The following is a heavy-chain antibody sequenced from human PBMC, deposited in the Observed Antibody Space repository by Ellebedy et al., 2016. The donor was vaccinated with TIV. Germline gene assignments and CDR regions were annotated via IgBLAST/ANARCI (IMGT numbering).Heavy chain of an antibody. Sequence: MPGGSLRLSCTVSGISIGRYFWNWIRQSPENGLEWIGYIYYSGTTTYSPSFKSRVTMSVDTSKNQFSLRLTSATAADTAVYYCARRLHYGDWYFDLWGRGTRVTVSS. V-gene: IGHV4-59*01. D-gene: IGHD4-17*01. CDR1: GISIGRYF. J-gene: IGHJ2*01. CDR2: IYYSGTT. CDR3: ARRLHYGDWYFDL.